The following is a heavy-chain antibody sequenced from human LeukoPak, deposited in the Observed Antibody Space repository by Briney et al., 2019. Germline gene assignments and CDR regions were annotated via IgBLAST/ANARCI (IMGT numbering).Heavy chain of an antibody. D-gene: IGHD5-18*01. CDR1: GFTFSSYW. V-gene: IGHV3-74*01. CDR2: INSDGITT. CDR3: ARDRGYSYGYRWY. J-gene: IGHJ4*02. Sequence: GGSLRLSCAASGFTFSSYWMHWVRQAPGKGLVWVSRINSDGITTSYADSVKGRFTISRDNAKNSLYLQMNSLRAEDTAVYYCARDRGYSYGYRWYWGQGTLVTVSS.